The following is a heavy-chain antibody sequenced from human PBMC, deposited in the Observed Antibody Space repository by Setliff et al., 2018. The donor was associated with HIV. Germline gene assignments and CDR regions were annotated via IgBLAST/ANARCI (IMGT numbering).Heavy chain of an antibody. CDR1: GGSFSAYY. D-gene: IGHD5-18*01. CDR2: INHSGST. V-gene: IGHV4-34*01. CDR3: ARTLRAAAMGYFDY. J-gene: IGHJ4*02. Sequence: SETLSLTCSVYGGSFSAYYWSWIRQPPGKGLEWIGEINHSGSTNYNPSLKSRVTISVDTSKNQLSLKLSSVTAADTAVYYCARTLRAAAMGYFDYWGQGTLVTVSS.